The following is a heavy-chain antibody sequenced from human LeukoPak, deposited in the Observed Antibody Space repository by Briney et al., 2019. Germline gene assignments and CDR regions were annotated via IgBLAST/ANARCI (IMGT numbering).Heavy chain of an antibody. CDR2: INHGGST. V-gene: IGHV4-34*01. J-gene: IGHJ6*03. Sequence: SETLSLTCAVYGGSFSGYYWGWIRQTPGKGLEWIGEINHGGSTNYNPSFKSRVTMSVDTSKNQFSLNLASVTAADTAVYYCARASDNDDYSLDYFYYMDVWGEGTTVTVSS. D-gene: IGHD4-17*01. CDR3: ARASDNDDYSLDYFYYMDV. CDR1: GGSFSGYY.